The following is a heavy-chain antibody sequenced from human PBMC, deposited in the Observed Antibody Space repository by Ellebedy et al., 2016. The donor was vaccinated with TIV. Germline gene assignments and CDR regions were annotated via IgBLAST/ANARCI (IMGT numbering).Heavy chain of an antibody. CDR2: INKDGSEE. D-gene: IGHD2-8*02. J-gene: IGHJ4*02. CDR3: VRGGARSSWYWRL. CDR1: GFTFSNSG. Sequence: GESLKISCATSGFTFSNSGMSWVRQAPGKGLEWVANINKDGSEEYYMDSVKGRFTISRDNTENPLFLEMSSLRAEDTAIYYCVRGGARSSWYWRLWGQGTLVTVSS. V-gene: IGHV3-7*03.